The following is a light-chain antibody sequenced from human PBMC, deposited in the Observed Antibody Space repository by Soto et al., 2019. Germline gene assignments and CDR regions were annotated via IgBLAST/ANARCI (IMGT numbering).Light chain of an antibody. J-gene: IGLJ2*01. CDR1: NSDVGAYNY. CDR3: SSYTSGTSVV. Sequence: QSVLTQPASVSGSPGQSITISCTGTNSDVGAYNYVSWYQQHPGKAPKLMIYDVSNRPSGISDRFSGSKSGNTASLTIAGLQAEDEADYYCSSYTSGTSVVFGGGTQLTVL. V-gene: IGLV2-14*03. CDR2: DVS.